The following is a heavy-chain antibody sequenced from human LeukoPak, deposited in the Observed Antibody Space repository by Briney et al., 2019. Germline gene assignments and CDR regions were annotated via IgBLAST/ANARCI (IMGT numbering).Heavy chain of an antibody. CDR3: ARGSPYSTLYYYMDV. D-gene: IGHD4-11*01. Sequence: SGTLSLTCAVSGGSISSSNWWSWVRQPPGKGLEWIGEIYHSGSTNYNPSLKSRVTISVDKSKNQFSLKLSSVTAADTAVYYCARGSPYSTLYYYMDVWGKGTTVTVSS. CDR2: IYHSGST. V-gene: IGHV4-4*02. J-gene: IGHJ6*03. CDR1: GGSISSSNW.